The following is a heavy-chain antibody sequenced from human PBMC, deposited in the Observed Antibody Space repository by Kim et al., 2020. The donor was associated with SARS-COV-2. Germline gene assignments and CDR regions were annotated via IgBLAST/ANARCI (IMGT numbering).Heavy chain of an antibody. CDR1: GYTFTSYY. CDR3: VRDYGSGSYYEMGYSWFDP. V-gene: IGHV1-46*03. Sequence: ASVKVSCKASGYTFTSYYMHWVRQAPGQGLEWMGIINPSGGSTSYAQKFQGRVTMTRDTSTSTVYMELSSLRSEDTAVYYCVRDYGSGSYYEMGYSWFDPWGQGTLVTVSS. D-gene: IGHD3-10*01. CDR2: INPSGGST. J-gene: IGHJ5*02.